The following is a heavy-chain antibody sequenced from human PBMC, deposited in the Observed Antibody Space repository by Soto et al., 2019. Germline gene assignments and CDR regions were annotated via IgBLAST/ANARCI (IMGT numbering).Heavy chain of an antibody. D-gene: IGHD2-2*01. J-gene: IGHJ6*03. V-gene: IGHV4-59*01. CDR2: IYYSGST. CDR3: ARGGDIVVVPAAIWDYYYYMDV. CDR1: GGSISSYY. Sequence: QVQLQESGPGLVKPSETLSLTCTVSGGSISSYYWSWIRQPPGKGLEWIGYIYYSGSTNYNPSLKSRVTISVDTSKNQLSLKLSSVTAADTAVYYCARGGDIVVVPAAIWDYYYYMDVWGKGTTVTVSS.